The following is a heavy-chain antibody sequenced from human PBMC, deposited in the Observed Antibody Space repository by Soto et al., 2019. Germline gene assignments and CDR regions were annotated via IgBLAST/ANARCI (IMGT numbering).Heavy chain of an antibody. V-gene: IGHV4-4*02. CDR1: GGSISSSNW. CDR3: ARARIAAARVTFDY. J-gene: IGHJ4*02. D-gene: IGHD6-13*01. Sequence: SETLSLTXAVSGGSISSSNWWSWVRQPPGKGLEWIGEIYHSGSTNYNPSLKSRVTISVDKSKNQFSLKLSSVTAADTAVYYCARARIAAARVTFDYWGQGTLVTVSS. CDR2: IYHSGST.